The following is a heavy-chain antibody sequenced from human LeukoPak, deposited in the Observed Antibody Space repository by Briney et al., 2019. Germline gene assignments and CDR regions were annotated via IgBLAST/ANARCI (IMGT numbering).Heavy chain of an antibody. D-gene: IGHD3-22*01. Sequence: GGSLRLSCAASGFTFSSYSMSWVRQAPGPGLELVSAITSSGSNTYFEDSVKGRFTIPRDNSKNTLYLQMNSLRAEDTAVYLCAKRDTSGSYYFDYWGQGTLVTVSS. CDR3: AKRDTSGSYYFDY. CDR1: GFTFSSYS. J-gene: IGHJ4*02. CDR2: ITSSGSNT. V-gene: IGHV3-23*01.